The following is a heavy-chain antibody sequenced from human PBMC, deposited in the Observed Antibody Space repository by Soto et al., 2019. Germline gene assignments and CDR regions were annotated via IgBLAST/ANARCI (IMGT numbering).Heavy chain of an antibody. Sequence: SETLSLTCAVYGGSFSGYYWSWIRQPPGKGLEWIGEINHSGSTNYNPSLKSRVTISVDTSKNQSSLKLSSVTAADTAVYYCARVSGGFASRLWPGGFDPWGQGTLVTVSS. CDR3: ARVSGGFASRLWPGGFDP. V-gene: IGHV4-34*01. J-gene: IGHJ5*02. CDR2: INHSGST. CDR1: GGSFSGYY. D-gene: IGHD5-18*01.